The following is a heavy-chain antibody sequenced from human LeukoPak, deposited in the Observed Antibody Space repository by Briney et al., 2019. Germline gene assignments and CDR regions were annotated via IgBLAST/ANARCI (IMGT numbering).Heavy chain of an antibody. CDR2: ISSDGRTT. V-gene: IGHV3-74*01. CDR1: GFTFSRNW. D-gene: IGHD3-9*01. J-gene: IGHJ4*02. CDR3: VRESEYFDWLLDY. Sequence: PGGSLRLSCAASGFTFSRNWMHWVRQAPGKGLLWVSRISSDGRTTTYADSVKGRFIISRDNAKNTLYLQMNSLRVEDTAVYFCVRESEYFDWLLDYWGQGTLVTVSS.